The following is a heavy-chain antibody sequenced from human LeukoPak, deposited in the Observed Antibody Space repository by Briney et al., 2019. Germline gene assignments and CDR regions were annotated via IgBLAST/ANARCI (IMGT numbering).Heavy chain of an antibody. Sequence: GGSLRLSCAASGFTFSSFAMSWVRRAPGKGLEWVSAISGSGGSTYYADSVKGRFTISRDNSKNTLYLQMNSLRAEDTAVYYCAKAEGYCSSTSCSYFDYWGQGTLVTVSS. D-gene: IGHD2-2*01. CDR2: ISGSGGST. V-gene: IGHV3-23*01. CDR3: AKAEGYCSSTSCSYFDY. J-gene: IGHJ4*02. CDR1: GFTFSSFA.